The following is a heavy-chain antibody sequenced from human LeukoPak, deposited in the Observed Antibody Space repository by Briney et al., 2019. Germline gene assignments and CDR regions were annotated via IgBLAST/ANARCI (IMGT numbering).Heavy chain of an antibody. D-gene: IGHD3-16*01. CDR2: ISYDGSNK. CDR1: GFTFSSYA. V-gene: IGHV3-30*04. CDR3: AKDGGDYVDY. J-gene: IGHJ4*02. Sequence: AGGSLRLSCAASGFTFSSYAMHWVRQAPGKGLEWVAVISYDGSNKYYADSVKGRFTISRDNSKNTLYLQMNSLRAEDTAVYYCAKDGGDYVDYWGQGTLVTVSS.